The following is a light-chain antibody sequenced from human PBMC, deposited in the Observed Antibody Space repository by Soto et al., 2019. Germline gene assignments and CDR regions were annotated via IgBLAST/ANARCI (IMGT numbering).Light chain of an antibody. J-gene: IGKJ4*01. CDR2: GAS. Sequence: IVLTKSPGTLYLSPGERATLSCRASQSVNSSYLAWYQQKPGQAPRLLIYGASSRATGVPARFSGSGSGTEFTLTISRLEPGDFAVYYCQQYGSSPLTFGGGTKVELK. V-gene: IGKV3-20*01. CDR1: QSVNSSY. CDR3: QQYGSSPLT.